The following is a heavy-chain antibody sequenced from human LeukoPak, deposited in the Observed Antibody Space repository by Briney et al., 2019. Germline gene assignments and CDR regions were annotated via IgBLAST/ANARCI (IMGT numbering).Heavy chain of an antibody. Sequence: SGTLSLTCTVSGGSINRSTYYWGWIRQPPGKGLEWIGNIYSSGTTYYNPSLQSRVTISVDTSKNQFSLMMTSVTAADTAVYYCARERDVSIGRYAEDYWGQGTVVTVSS. D-gene: IGHD6-19*01. CDR2: IYSSGTT. CDR3: ARERDVSIGRYAEDY. V-gene: IGHV4-39*07. J-gene: IGHJ4*02. CDR1: GGSINRSTYY.